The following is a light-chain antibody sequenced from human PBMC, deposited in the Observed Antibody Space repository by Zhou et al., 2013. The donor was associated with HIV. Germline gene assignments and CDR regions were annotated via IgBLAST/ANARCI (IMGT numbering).Light chain of an antibody. Sequence: EIVLTQSPGTLSLSPGERATLSCRASQSVSSNYLAWYQQKPGQAPNLLIYGASSRATGIPDRFSGSGSGTDFTLTISRLEPGDFAVYYCQHYGVSPYTFGPGTKLEI. CDR3: QHYGVSPYT. J-gene: IGKJ2*01. V-gene: IGKV3-20*01. CDR1: QSVSSNY. CDR2: GAS.